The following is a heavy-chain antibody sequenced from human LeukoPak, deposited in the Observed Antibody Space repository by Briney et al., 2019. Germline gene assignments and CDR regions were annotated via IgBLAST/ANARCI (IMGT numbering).Heavy chain of an antibody. CDR1: GGSISSYY. J-gene: IGHJ6*02. CDR3: AREGYCSGGNCYRFAMDV. D-gene: IGHD2-15*01. Sequence: LETLSLTCTVSGGSISSYYWSWIRQPPGKGLEWIGYIYYSGSTNYNPSLKSRVTISVDTSKNQFSLKLTSVTAADTAVYYCAREGYCSGGNCYRFAMDVWGQGTTVTVSS. V-gene: IGHV4-59*01. CDR2: IYYSGST.